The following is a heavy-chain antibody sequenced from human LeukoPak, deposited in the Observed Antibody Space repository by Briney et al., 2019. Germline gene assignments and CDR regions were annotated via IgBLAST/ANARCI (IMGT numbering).Heavy chain of an antibody. J-gene: IGHJ4*02. CDR3: ARGIPFLEWLSYFDY. CDR1: GFTFSSYW. V-gene: IGHV3-21*01. Sequence: GGSLRLSCAASGFTFSSYWMSWVRQAPGKGLEWVSSISSSSSYIYYADSVKGRFTISRDNAKNSLYLQMNSLRAEDTAVYYCARGIPFLEWLSYFDYWGQGTLVTVSS. CDR2: ISSSSSYI. D-gene: IGHD3-3*01.